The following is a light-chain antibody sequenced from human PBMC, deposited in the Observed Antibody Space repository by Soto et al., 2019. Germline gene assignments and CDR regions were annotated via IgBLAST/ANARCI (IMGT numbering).Light chain of an antibody. CDR2: GAS. V-gene: IGKV3-20*01. CDR3: QQYGSSPFT. J-gene: IGKJ3*01. CDR1: QSVSSSY. Sequence: EIVLTQSPGTLSLSPGERAPLSCRASQSVSSSYLAWYQQKPGQAPRLLIYGASSRATGIPDRFSGSGSGTDFTLTISRLEPGDFAVYYCQQYGSSPFTFGPGTKVDIK.